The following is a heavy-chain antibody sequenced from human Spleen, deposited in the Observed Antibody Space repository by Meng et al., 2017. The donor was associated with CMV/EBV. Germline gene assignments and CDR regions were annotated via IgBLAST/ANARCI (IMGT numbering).Heavy chain of an antibody. J-gene: IGHJ6*02. Sequence: ASVKVSCKASGYTFTSYGISWVRQAPGQGLEWMGWISAYNGNTNYAQKLQGRVTMTRDTSITTAYMELSRLRSDDMAVYYCARVKRYCTGGSCSSTGYYGMDVWGQGTTVTVFS. V-gene: IGHV1-18*03. D-gene: IGHD2-15*01. CDR1: GYTFTSYG. CDR2: ISAYNGNT. CDR3: ARVKRYCTGGSCSSTGYYGMDV.